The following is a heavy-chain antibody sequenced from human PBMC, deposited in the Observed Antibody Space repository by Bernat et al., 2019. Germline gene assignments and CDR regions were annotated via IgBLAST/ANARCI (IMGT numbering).Heavy chain of an antibody. Sequence: EVQLVESGGSLVKPGGSLRLSCAASGFTFSSYSMNWVRQAPGKGLEWVSSISSSSSYIYYADSVKGRFTISRDNAKNSLYLQMNSLRAEDTAVYYCARGRGLYDYWGQGTLVTVSS. J-gene: IGHJ4*02. CDR3: ARGRGLYDY. V-gene: IGHV3-21*01. D-gene: IGHD2-15*01. CDR1: GFTFSSYS. CDR2: ISSSSSYI.